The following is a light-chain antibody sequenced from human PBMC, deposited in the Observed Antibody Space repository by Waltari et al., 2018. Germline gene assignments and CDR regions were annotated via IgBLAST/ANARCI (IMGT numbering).Light chain of an antibody. J-gene: IGLJ2*01. V-gene: IGLV3-1*01. CDR1: KLGNKY. Sequence: SYELTQPPSVSVSPGQTASITCSGAKLGNKYSSWYQQMPGQSPVVVIYQDTKRPSGIPERFSGSNSGNTATLTISGTQAMDEADYYCQAWDTNTGVVFGGGTKLTVL. CDR2: QDT. CDR3: QAWDTNTGVV.